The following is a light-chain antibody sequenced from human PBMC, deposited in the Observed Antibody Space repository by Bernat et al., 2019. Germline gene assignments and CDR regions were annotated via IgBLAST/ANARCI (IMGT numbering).Light chain of an antibody. V-gene: IGKV1-39*01. CDR3: QQSSSTPRT. J-gene: IGKJ1*01. CDR1: QSIDSY. CDR2: AAS. Sequence: DIQMTQSPSSLSASVGDRVTITYRASQSIDSYLHWYQQKSGKAPKLLIYAASSLQSGVPSRFSGSGSGTDFTLTISSLQPEDSATYYCQQSSSTPRTFGQGTKLEIK.